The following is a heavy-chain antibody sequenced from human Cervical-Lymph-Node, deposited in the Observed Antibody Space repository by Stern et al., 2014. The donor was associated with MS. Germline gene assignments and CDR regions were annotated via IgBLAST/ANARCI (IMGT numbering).Heavy chain of an antibody. D-gene: IGHD6-13*01. Sequence: QLVQSGAEVKKPGASVKVSCKASGYTFTKYALHWVRQAPGQRPEWMGWIHPGNGDAKYSQNFQDRVTITRDTSANTVYMELRSLRVEDTAMYYCARGYSTTYLDYWGQGTLVTVSS. CDR1: GYTFTKYA. V-gene: IGHV1-3*01. J-gene: IGHJ4*02. CDR2: IHPGNGDA. CDR3: ARGYSTTYLDY.